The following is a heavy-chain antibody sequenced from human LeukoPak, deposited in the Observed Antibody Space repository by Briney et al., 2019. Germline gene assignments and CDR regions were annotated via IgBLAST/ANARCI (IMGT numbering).Heavy chain of an antibody. CDR1: GFTLSSYA. CDR3: AKDHQAPIRIQLWLEGKKTGTPWFDP. Sequence: PGGSLRLSCAVSGFTLSSYAMSWVRQAPGKGLEWVAFIRYDGSNKYYADSVKGRFTISRDNSKNTLYLQMNSLRAEDTAVYYCAKDHQAPIRIQLWLEGKKTGTPWFDPWGQGTLVTVSS. D-gene: IGHD5-18*01. CDR2: IRYDGSNK. J-gene: IGHJ5*02. V-gene: IGHV3-30*02.